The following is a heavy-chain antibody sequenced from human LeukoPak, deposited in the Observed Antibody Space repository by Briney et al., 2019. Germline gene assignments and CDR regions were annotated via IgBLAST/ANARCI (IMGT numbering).Heavy chain of an antibody. CDR3: ARRAGAYSHPYDY. J-gene: IGHJ4*02. CDR2: SSSSDDGK. D-gene: IGHD4/OR15-4a*01. Sequence: GGSLRLSCTASGLSLNNYAMSWVRQVPGKGLEWVSASSSSDDGKWYAESVRGRFTISRDTSKNTVYLQMNSLRVEDAGVYYCARRAGAYSHPYDYWGQGTLVTVSS. V-gene: IGHV3-23*01. CDR1: GLSLNNYA.